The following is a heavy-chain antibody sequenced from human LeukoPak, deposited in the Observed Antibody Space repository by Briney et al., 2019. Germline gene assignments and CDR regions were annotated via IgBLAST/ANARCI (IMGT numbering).Heavy chain of an antibody. CDR1: GGSISSYY. Sequence: PSETLSLTCTVSGGSISSYYWSWIRQPPGKGLEWIGYIYYSGSTNYNPSLKSRVTISVDTSKNQFSLSLSSVTAADAAVYYCARDAGRFLEWLWAFDIWGQGTMVTVSS. CDR3: ARDAGRFLEWLWAFDI. J-gene: IGHJ3*02. V-gene: IGHV4-59*12. D-gene: IGHD3-3*01. CDR2: IYYSGST.